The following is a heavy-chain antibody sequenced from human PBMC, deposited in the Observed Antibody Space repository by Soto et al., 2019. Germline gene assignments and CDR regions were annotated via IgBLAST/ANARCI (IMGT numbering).Heavy chain of an antibody. Sequence: SETLSLTCTVSGGSISSYYWNWIRQPPGKGLEWIAYIYYSGSTNYNPSLTSRVTISVDTAKNQFSLKLTSVTAADTAVYYCARGQGSYFPFDLWGQGTLVTVSS. CDR2: IYYSGST. CDR3: ARGQGSYFPFDL. J-gene: IGHJ4*02. CDR1: GGSISSYY. D-gene: IGHD1-26*01. V-gene: IGHV4-59*01.